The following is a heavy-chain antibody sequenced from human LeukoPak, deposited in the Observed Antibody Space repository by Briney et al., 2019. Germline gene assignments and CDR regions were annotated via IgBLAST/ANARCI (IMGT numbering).Heavy chain of an antibody. D-gene: IGHD1-14*01. CDR3: AKGSGINHYHWIDP. CDR2: ISGRGGTT. CDR1: GFTFSSYA. V-gene: IGHV3-23*01. Sequence: PGGTLRLSCAGSGFTFSSYAMSWVRQAPGKGLEWVSGISGRGGTTYYADSVKGRFTISRDNSKNTLYLQMDSLRAEDTALYYCAKGSGINHYHWIDPWGQGTLVTVSS. J-gene: IGHJ5*02.